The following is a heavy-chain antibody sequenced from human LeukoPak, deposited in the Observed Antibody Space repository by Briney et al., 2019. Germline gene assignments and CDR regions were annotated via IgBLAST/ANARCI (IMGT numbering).Heavy chain of an antibody. Sequence: ASVKVSCKASGYTFTSYYMHWVRQAPGQGLEWMGIINPSGGSTSYAQKFQGRVTMTRDTSTSTVYMELSSLRSEDTAVYYCARDISGGMYGIWFDPWGQGTLVTVSS. CDR1: GYTFTSYY. CDR3: ARDISGGMYGIWFDP. D-gene: IGHD2-8*01. CDR2: INPSGGST. V-gene: IGHV1-46*01. J-gene: IGHJ5*02.